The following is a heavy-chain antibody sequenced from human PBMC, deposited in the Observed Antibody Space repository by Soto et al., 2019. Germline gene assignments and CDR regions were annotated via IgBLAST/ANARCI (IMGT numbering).Heavy chain of an antibody. D-gene: IGHD6-19*01. J-gene: IGHJ6*02. V-gene: IGHV1-18*01. Sequence: QVQLVQSGAEVKKPGASVKVSCKASGYTFTSYGISWVRQAPGQGLEWMGWISAYNGNTNYAQKLQGRVTMTTDTSTSTDYMELRSLRSDDTAVYYCARGTLYSIAVAGTETRDYDYYGMDVWGQGTTVTVSS. CDR3: ARGTLYSIAVAGTETRDYDYYGMDV. CDR2: ISAYNGNT. CDR1: GYTFTSYG.